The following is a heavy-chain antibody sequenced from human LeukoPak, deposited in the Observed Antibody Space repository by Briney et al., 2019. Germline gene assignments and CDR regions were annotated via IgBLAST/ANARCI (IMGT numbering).Heavy chain of an antibody. J-gene: IGHJ6*02. D-gene: IGHD3-10*01. Sequence: ASVKVSCKASGGTFSSYAISWVRQAPGQGLEWMGRIIPILGIANYAQKFQGRVTITADKSTSTAYMELSSLRSEDTAVYYCARDRRFGSVAYYGMDVWSQGTTVTVSS. CDR1: GGTFSSYA. CDR2: IIPILGIA. V-gene: IGHV1-69*04. CDR3: ARDRRFGSVAYYGMDV.